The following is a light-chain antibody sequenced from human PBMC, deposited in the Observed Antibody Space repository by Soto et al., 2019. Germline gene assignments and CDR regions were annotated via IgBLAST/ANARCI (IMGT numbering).Light chain of an antibody. Sequence: EIVLTQSPAILSLSPGERATLSCRASQSVSSYLAWYQQNPGQAPRLLIYDASSRATGIPARFSGSGSGTDFTLTISSLEPEDFAVYYCPQRSNWPPGSTFGPGTKVDIK. CDR1: QSVSSY. CDR2: DAS. J-gene: IGKJ3*01. V-gene: IGKV3-11*01. CDR3: PQRSNWPPGST.